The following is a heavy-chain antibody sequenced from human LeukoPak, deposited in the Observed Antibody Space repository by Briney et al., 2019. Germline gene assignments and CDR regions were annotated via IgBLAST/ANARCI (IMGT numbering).Heavy chain of an antibody. V-gene: IGHV4-30-4*01. Sequence: PSETLSLTCTVSGGSISSGDYYWRWIRQPPGKGLEWIGYIYYSGSTYYNPSLKSRVTISVDTSKNQFSLKLSSVTAADTAVYYCARDWGYCSGGSCYNWFDPWGQGTLVTVSS. CDR1: GGSISSGDYY. J-gene: IGHJ5*02. CDR3: ARDWGYCSGGSCYNWFDP. CDR2: IYYSGST. D-gene: IGHD2-15*01.